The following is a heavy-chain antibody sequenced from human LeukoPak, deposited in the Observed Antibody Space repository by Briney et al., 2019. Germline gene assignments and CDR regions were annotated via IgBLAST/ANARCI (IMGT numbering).Heavy chain of an antibody. D-gene: IGHD5-24*01. Sequence: SVKVSCKASGGTFSSYAISWVRPAPGQGLEWMGGIIPTFGTANYAQKFQGRVTITTDESTSTAYMELSGLRSEDTAVYYCAREAVEMATGPLDYWGQGTLVTVSS. J-gene: IGHJ4*02. CDR3: AREAVEMATGPLDY. CDR2: IIPTFGTA. V-gene: IGHV1-69*05. CDR1: GGTFSSYA.